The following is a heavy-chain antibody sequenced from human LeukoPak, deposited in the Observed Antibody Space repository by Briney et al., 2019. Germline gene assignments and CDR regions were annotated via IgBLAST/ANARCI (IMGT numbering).Heavy chain of an antibody. D-gene: IGHD2-15*01. CDR1: GGYISTNSYY. V-gene: IGHV4-39*01. CDR3: AVTATPGHYFDY. CDR2: MYYSGTT. Sequence: PSETLSLTCTVSGGYISTNSYYWGWVRQPPGKGLEWIGSMYYSGTTYYNPSLKSRVTISGDTSKNQFSLKLSSLTAADTAVYYCAVTATPGHYFDYWGQGSLVTVSS. J-gene: IGHJ4*02.